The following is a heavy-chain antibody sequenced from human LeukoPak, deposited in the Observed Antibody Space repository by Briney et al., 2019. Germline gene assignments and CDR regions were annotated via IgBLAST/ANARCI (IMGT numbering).Heavy chain of an antibody. V-gene: IGHV4-38-2*01. D-gene: IGHD3-10*01. CDR3: ARHLDVWFGELLANFDY. J-gene: IGHJ4*02. CDR2: IYHSGST. Sequence: PSETLSLTCAVSGYSISSGYYWGWIRQPPGKGLEWIGSIYHSGSTYYNPSLKSRVTISVDTSKNQFSLKLSSVTAADTAVYYCARHLDVWFGELLANFDYWGQGTLVTVSS. CDR1: GYSISSGYY.